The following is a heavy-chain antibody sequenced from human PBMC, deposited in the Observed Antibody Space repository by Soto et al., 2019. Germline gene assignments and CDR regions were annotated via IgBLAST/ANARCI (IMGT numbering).Heavy chain of an antibody. CDR2: IYYSGST. CDR3: ARRTRGYSYGYLGS. V-gene: IGHV4-39*01. CDR1: GGSISSSSYY. J-gene: IGHJ4*02. D-gene: IGHD5-18*01. Sequence: QLQLQESGPGLVKPSETLSLTCTVSGGSISSSSYYWGWIRQPPGKGLEWIGSIYYSGSTYYNPSLKSRVTISVDTSKNKFSLKLSSVTAADTAVYYCARRTRGYSYGYLGSWGQGTLVTVSS.